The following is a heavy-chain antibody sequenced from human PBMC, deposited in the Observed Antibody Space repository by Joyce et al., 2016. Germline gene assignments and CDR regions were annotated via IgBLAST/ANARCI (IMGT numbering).Heavy chain of an antibody. D-gene: IGHD2-21*02. CDR2: INVNNCNT. CDR1: GYTFTNYG. CDR3: ARDTVSVVVVTAPREVGFDI. J-gene: IGHJ3*02. V-gene: IGHV1-18*04. Sequence: QVQLVQPGAEVKKPGASVKVSCKASGYTFTNYGIHWVRQAPGQGPEWMGWINVNNCNTKFARKFQDGVTMTTDKATSTAYIDLRTLRSDDTAVYYCARDTVSVVVVTAPREVGFDILGQGTMVTVSS.